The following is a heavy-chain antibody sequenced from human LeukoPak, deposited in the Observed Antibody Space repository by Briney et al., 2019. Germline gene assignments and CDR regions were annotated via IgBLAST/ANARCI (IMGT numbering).Heavy chain of an antibody. CDR3: ARDPLITMIVVDGMDV. Sequence: GSLRLSCAASGFTFSNAWMSWIRQPPGKGLEWIGEINHSGSTNYNPSLKSRVTISVDTSKNQFSLKLSSVTAADTAVYYCARDPLITMIVVDGMDVWGQGTTVTVSS. CDR2: INHSGST. CDR1: GFTFSNAW. D-gene: IGHD3-22*01. V-gene: IGHV4-34*01. J-gene: IGHJ6*02.